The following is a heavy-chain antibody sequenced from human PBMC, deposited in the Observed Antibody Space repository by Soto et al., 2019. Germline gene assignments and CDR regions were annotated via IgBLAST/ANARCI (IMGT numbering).Heavy chain of an antibody. V-gene: IGHV5-51*01. J-gene: IGHJ3*02. CDR3: ARRVERWLLNLWHDAFDI. Sequence: PGESLKISCKGSGCSFTSYWIGWVRQMPGKGLEWMGIIYPGDSDTRYSPSFQGQVTISADKSISTAYLQWSSLKASDTAMYYCARRVERWLLNLWHDAFDIWGQGTMVTVSS. D-gene: IGHD2-15*01. CDR2: IYPGDSDT. CDR1: GCSFTSYW.